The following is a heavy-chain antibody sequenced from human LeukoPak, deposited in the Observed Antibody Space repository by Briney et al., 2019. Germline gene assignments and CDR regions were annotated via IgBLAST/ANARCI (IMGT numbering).Heavy chain of an antibody. CDR1: GGSISSGGYS. CDR3: ARTRDAGLNYYDSSGYDDY. CDR2: IYHSGST. D-gene: IGHD3-22*01. V-gene: IGHV4-30-2*01. J-gene: IGHJ4*02. Sequence: SETLSLTCAVSGGSISSGGYSWGWIRQPPGKGLEWIGYIYHSGSTYYNPSLKSRVTISVDRSKNQFSLKLSSVTAADTAVYYCARTRDAGLNYYDSSGYDDYWGQGTLVTVSS.